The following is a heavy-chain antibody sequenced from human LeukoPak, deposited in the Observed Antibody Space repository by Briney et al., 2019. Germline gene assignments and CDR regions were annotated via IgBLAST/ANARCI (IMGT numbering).Heavy chain of an antibody. J-gene: IGHJ4*02. CDR2: IYTSGST. CDR1: IDSISSGGYS. D-gene: IGHD6-19*01. V-gene: IGHV4-61*02. CDR3: ARDLRGWYFDY. Sequence: SETLSLTCTVSIDSISSGGYSWSWIRQPAGKGLEWIGRIYTSGSTNYNPSLKSRVTVSVDTSKNQFSLKLSSVTAADTAVYYCARDLRGWYFDYWGQGTLVTVSS.